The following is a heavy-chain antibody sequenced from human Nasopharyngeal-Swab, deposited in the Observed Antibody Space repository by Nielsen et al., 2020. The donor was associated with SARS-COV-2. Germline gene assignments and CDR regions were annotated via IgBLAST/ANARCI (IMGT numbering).Heavy chain of an antibody. J-gene: IGHJ6*02. V-gene: IGHV4-4*02. Sequence: SETLSLTCTVSGGSTTSSNWWTWVRQSPRTGLEWIGEVYRSGLTNYNPSLKSRVTISVDTSKNQFSLKLSSVTAANTAVYYCARSGSYYYGMDVWGQGTTVTVSS. CDR1: GGSTTSSNW. CDR2: VYRSGLT. CDR3: ARSGSYYYGMDV.